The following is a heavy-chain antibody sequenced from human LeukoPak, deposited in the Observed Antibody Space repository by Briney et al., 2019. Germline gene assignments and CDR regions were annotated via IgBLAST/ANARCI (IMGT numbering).Heavy chain of an antibody. Sequence: GGSLRLSCAVSGFNVSSNYMSWVRQAPGKGLEWVSVMFSGGSTYYADSVKGRFTISRHNSKNTLYLEINSLRPDDTAVYYCARGGGDYNPFGYWGQGTLVTVSS. CDR1: GFNVSSNY. J-gene: IGHJ4*02. CDR2: MFSGGST. D-gene: IGHD4-17*01. CDR3: ARGGGDYNPFGY. V-gene: IGHV3-53*04.